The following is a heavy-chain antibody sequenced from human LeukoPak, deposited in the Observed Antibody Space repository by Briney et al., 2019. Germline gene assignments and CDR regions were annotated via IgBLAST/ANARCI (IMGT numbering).Heavy chain of an antibody. CDR3: ARVGAIYCTNGVWPPFDY. D-gene: IGHD2-8*01. CDR1: GGTFSSYS. V-gene: IGHV3-21*01. J-gene: IGHJ4*02. CDR2: ISSSSSYI. Sequence: GGSLRLSCAASGGTFSSYSMNWARQAPGKGLEWVSSISSSSSYIYYADSVKGRFTISRDNAKNSLYLQMNSLRAEDTAVYYCARVGAIYCTNGVWPPFDYWGQGTLVTVSS.